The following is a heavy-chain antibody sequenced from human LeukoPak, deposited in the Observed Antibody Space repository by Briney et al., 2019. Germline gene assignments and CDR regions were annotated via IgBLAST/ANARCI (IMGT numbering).Heavy chain of an antibody. CDR1: GYTFTSYG. CDR3: ARVGRLDGYISPAGE. CDR2: ISAYNGNT. V-gene: IGHV1-18*01. Sequence: ASVKVSCKASGYTFTSYGISWVRQAPGQGLEWMGWISAYNGNTNYAQKLEGRVTMTTDTSTSTAYMELRSLRSDDTAVYYCARVGRLDGYISPAGEWGQGTLVTVSS. D-gene: IGHD5-24*01. J-gene: IGHJ4*02.